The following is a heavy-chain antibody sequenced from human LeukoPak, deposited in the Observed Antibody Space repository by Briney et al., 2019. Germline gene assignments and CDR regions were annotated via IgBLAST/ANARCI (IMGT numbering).Heavy chain of an antibody. D-gene: IGHD4-17*01. Sequence: PSETLSLTCSVSGGSVSSGSYYWGWIRQPPGKGLEWIGTIYYSGSTYYDPSLKSRVTISVDTSKNQFSLNLNSVTAADTALYYCARGGTLMTTVNWGQGTLVTVSS. CDR2: IYYSGST. J-gene: IGHJ4*02. CDR1: GGSVSSGSYY. CDR3: ARGGTLMTTVN. V-gene: IGHV4-39*07.